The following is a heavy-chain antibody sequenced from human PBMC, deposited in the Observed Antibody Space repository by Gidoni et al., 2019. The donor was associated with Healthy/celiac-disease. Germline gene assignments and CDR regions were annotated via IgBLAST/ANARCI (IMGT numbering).Heavy chain of an antibody. CDR1: GFTFSSYW. Sequence: EVQLVESGGGLVQPGGSLRLSCAASGFTFSSYWMHWVRQAPGKGLVWVSRIKSDGSSTSYADSVKGRFTISRDNAKNTLYLQMNSLRAEDTAVYYCARGSVALVRGPPSGFDPWGQGTLVTVSS. V-gene: IGHV3-74*01. CDR3: ARGSVALVRGPPSGFDP. J-gene: IGHJ5*02. CDR2: IKSDGSST. D-gene: IGHD3-10*01.